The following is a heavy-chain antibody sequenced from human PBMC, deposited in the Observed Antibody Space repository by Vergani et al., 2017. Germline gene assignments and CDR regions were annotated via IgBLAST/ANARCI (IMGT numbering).Heavy chain of an antibody. CDR3: ARSRPYCTSGSCPAI. J-gene: IGHJ4*02. Sequence: QVKLQESGPGLLKPSQTLSLTCTVSGESIRSGSHYWSCIRQPAGKGPEWIGHIHTGGSTDLNPSFKSRVSISIATSKSQFSLKLNSVTVADTAVYYCARSRPYCTSGSCPAIWGQGTLVTVSS. V-gene: IGHV4-61*02. D-gene: IGHD2-15*01. CDR1: GESIRSGSHY. CDR2: IHTGGST.